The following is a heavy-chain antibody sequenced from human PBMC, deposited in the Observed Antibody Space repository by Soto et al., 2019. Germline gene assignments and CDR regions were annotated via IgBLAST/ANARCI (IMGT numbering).Heavy chain of an antibody. J-gene: IGHJ5*02. D-gene: IGHD3-22*01. Sequence: SETLSLTCTVSGGSISSGGYYWSWIRQHPGKGLEWIGYIYYSGSTYYNPSLKSRVTISVDTSKNQFSLKLGSVTAADTAVYYCARAYDSSGYGFDPWGQGTLVTVSS. V-gene: IGHV4-31*03. CDR1: GGSISSGGYY. CDR3: ARAYDSSGYGFDP. CDR2: IYYSGST.